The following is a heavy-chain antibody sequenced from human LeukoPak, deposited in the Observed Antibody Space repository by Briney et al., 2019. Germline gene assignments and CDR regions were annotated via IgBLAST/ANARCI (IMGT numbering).Heavy chain of an antibody. CDR1: GNSIRSDYY. CDR3: ARLAYYGSGSYFFDY. CDR2: INHSGST. D-gene: IGHD3-10*01. V-gene: IGHV4-38-2*02. J-gene: IGHJ4*02. Sequence: SETLSLTCTVSGNSIRSDYYWGWIRQPPGKGLEWIGEINHSGSTNYNPSLKSRVTISVDTSKNQFSLKLSSVTAADTAVYYCARLAYYGSGSYFFDYWGQGTLVTVSS.